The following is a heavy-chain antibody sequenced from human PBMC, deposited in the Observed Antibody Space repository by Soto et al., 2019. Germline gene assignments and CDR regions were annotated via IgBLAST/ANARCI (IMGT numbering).Heavy chain of an antibody. CDR2: IWYDGSNK. J-gene: IGHJ6*02. Sequence: GGSLRLSCAASGFTFSSYGMHWVRQAPGKGLEWVAVIWYDGSNKYYADSVKGRFTISRDNSKNTLYLQMNSLRAEDTAVYYCARDSNYLFYSNWTNYYYGMDVWGQGTTVTVSS. CDR3: ARDSNYLFYSNWTNYYYGMDV. CDR1: GFTFSSYG. V-gene: IGHV3-33*01. D-gene: IGHD4-4*01.